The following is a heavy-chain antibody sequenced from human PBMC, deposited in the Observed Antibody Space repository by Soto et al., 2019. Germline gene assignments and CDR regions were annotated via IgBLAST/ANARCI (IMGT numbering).Heavy chain of an antibody. D-gene: IGHD6-25*01. CDR1: GCTFTDYW. J-gene: IGHJ3*02. V-gene: IGHV5-51*01. CDR2: IYPGDSDT. Sequence: PVESLKLPHKGFGCTFTDYWIGRVLQMPAKGLEWMGIIYPGDSDTRYSPSFQGQVTISADKSISTAYLQWSSLKASDTAMFYCARGGYSGNSKDPFYIWGPGTMVTVSS. CDR3: ARGGYSGNSKDPFYI.